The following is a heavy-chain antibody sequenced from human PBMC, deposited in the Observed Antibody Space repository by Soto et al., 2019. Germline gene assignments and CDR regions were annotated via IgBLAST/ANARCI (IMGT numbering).Heavy chain of an antibody. CDR1: GFSFSDRA. D-gene: IGHD1-1*01. CDR3: AKRRGQQLENWQFDV. CDR2: ISSDGGGT. V-gene: IGHV3-23*01. J-gene: IGHJ2*01. Sequence: EVQLLESGGGLVQPRGSLRLSCVASGFSFSDRAMAWVRQAPGKGLEWVSDISSDGGGTFYADSVKGRFTISRDNVKKTVHLQMNRLRDEDTATYYCAKRRGQQLENWQFDVWGRGSLVSVAS.